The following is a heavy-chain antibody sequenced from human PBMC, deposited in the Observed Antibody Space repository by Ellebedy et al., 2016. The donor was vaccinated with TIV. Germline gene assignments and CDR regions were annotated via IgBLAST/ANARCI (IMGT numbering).Heavy chain of an antibody. CDR1: GFTFSSYW. CDR3: ATDGSCGDYLSPTHAFVI. V-gene: IGHV3-7*01. D-gene: IGHD4-17*01. J-gene: IGHJ3*02. Sequence: GESLKISCAASGFTFSSYWMTWVRQAPGKGLEWVANINQDGSEKFYVDSVNGRFTGSRENAKNSLYLHLNSLRAEDTAMYYFATDGSCGDYLSPTHAFVIWGQGTMVTVSS. CDR2: INQDGSEK.